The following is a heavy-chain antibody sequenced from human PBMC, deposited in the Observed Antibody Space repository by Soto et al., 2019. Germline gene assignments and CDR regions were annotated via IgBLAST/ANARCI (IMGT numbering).Heavy chain of an antibody. CDR1: GYTFTAFY. V-gene: IGHV1-2*02. Sequence: ASVKVSCKASGYTFTAFYMNWVRQAPGQGLEWMGWVNPNTGLTKYAQRFRDRVTMTRDTSINTAYMELSGLTSDDTAVYYCTTLRLDPWGQGTLVTVSS. J-gene: IGHJ5*02. D-gene: IGHD6-25*01. CDR3: TTLRLDP. CDR2: VNPNTGLT.